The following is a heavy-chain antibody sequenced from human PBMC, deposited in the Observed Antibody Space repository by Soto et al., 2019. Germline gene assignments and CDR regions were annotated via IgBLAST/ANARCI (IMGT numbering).Heavy chain of an antibody. J-gene: IGHJ4*02. CDR2: ISAYNGNT. CDR3: AGLSIGYYRY. V-gene: IGHV1-18*01. CDR1: GYTFTSYG. Sequence: QVQLVQSGAEVKKPGASVKVSCKASGYTFTSYGISWVRQAPGQGLEWRGWISAYNGNTNYAQKLQGRGTMTTDIPTSTAYMELRSLRSDDTAVYYCAGLSIGYYRYWRQGTLVTFSS. D-gene: IGHD3-22*01.